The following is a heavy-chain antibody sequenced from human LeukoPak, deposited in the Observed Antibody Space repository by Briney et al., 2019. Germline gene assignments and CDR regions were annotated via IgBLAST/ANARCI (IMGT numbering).Heavy chain of an antibody. V-gene: IGHV3-48*01. D-gene: IGHD4-17*01. CDR1: GFTFGSYS. CDR2: ISSSSSTI. CDR3: ARDVTLRLRVSAYFDY. Sequence: GGSLRLSCAASGFTFGSYSVNWVRQAPGKGLEWVSYISSSSSTIYYADSVKGRFTISRDNAKNSLYLQMNSLRAEDTAVYYCARDVTLRLRVSAYFDYWGQGTLVTVSS. J-gene: IGHJ4*02.